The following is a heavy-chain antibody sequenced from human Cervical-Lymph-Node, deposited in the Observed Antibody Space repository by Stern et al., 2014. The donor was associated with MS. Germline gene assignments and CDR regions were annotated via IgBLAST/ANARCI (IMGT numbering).Heavy chain of an antibody. J-gene: IGHJ6*02. CDR1: GHTFSGYY. CDR3: AQKTRYYYYGMDV. Sequence: VQLVESGAEVKKPGASVKVSCKASGHTFSGYYIHWVRQAPGQGLEWMGWISPYSGGTNYAQKFHGRVTMTRDTSISTAYMEVTRVRSDDAAVYYCAQKTRYYYYGMDVWGQGTTVTVSS. CDR2: ISPYSGGT. V-gene: IGHV1-2*02.